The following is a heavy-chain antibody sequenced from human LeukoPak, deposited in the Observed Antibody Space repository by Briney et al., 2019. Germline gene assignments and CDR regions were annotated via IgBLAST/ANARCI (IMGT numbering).Heavy chain of an antibody. D-gene: IGHD3-3*01. V-gene: IGHV4-61*02. CDR2: VYTSGTT. CDR3: ARAGFWSGFYLLDY. J-gene: IGHJ4*02. Sequence: SQTLSLTCTVSGGSISSGSYYWSRVRQPAGKGLEWIGRVYTSGTTNYNPSLKSRVTVSVDTSKNQFSLELSSVTAADTAVYYCARAGFWSGFYLLDYWGQGTLVTVSS. CDR1: GGSISSGSYY.